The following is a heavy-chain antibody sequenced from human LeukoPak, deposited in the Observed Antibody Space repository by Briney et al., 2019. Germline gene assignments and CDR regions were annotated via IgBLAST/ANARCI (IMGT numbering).Heavy chain of an antibody. V-gene: IGHV4-59*01. J-gene: IGHJ5*02. Sequence: SETLSLTCTVSGGSISSYYWSWIRQPPGKGLEWIGYIYYSGSTNYNPSLKSRVTISVDTSKNQFSLKLSSVTAADTAVYYCARGYDFWSGNVNWFDPWGQGALVTVSS. CDR2: IYYSGST. CDR3: ARGYDFWSGNVNWFDP. D-gene: IGHD3-3*01. CDR1: GGSISSYY.